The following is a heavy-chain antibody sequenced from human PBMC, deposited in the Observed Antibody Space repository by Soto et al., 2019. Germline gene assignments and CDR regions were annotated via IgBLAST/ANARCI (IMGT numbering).Heavy chain of an antibody. CDR3: AKDLRPDGGWDFDY. V-gene: IGHV3-23*01. D-gene: IGHD6-19*01. Sequence: EVQLLESGGGLVQPGGSLRLSCAASGFTFSSYTMNWVRQAPGKGLEWVSGINRGGRTYYADSVKGRFTISRDDSKNTLYLQIISLRAEDTAVYYCAKDLRPDGGWDFDYWGQGTLVTVSS. CDR1: GFTFSSYT. CDR2: INRGGRT. J-gene: IGHJ4*02.